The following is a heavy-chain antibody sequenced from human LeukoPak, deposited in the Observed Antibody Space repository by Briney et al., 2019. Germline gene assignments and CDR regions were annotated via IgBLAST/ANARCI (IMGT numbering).Heavy chain of an antibody. Sequence: SETLSLTCTVSGGSISGDHWNWIRHPPGKELEWIGYIYYSGNTNYNPSLKSRVTISVDTSKNQFSLKLNSVTAADTAVYYCARRNDFGIWGQGTMVTVPS. J-gene: IGHJ3*02. CDR3: ARRNDFGI. CDR1: GGSISGDH. CDR2: IYYSGNT. V-gene: IGHV4-59*08.